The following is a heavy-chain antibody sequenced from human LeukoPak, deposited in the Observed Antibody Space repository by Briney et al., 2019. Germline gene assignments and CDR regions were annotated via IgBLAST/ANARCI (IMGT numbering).Heavy chain of an antibody. CDR1: GGSFSGYY. Sequence: SETLSLTCAVYGGSFSGYYWSWIRQPPGKGLEWIGEINHSGSTNYNPSLKSRVTISVDTSKNQFSLRLSSVTAADTAVYYCASSTAQEYYDSSGYYKYYIDYWGQGTLVTVSS. V-gene: IGHV4-34*01. J-gene: IGHJ4*02. CDR2: INHSGST. D-gene: IGHD3-22*01. CDR3: ASSTAQEYYDSSGYYKYYIDY.